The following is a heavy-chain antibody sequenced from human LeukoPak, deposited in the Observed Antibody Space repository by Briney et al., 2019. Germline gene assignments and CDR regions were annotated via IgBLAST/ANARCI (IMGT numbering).Heavy chain of an antibody. V-gene: IGHV3-11*01. CDR1: GFTFSDYY. CDR3: ARIGRPAAFDI. CDR2: ITSSGSTI. J-gene: IGHJ3*02. D-gene: IGHD6-6*01. Sequence: GGSLRLSCAASGFTFSDYYMSWIRQAPGKGLEWVSYITSSGSTIYYADSMKGRFTISRDNAKHSLFLQLDSLRAEDTDVYYCARIGRPAAFDIWGQGTLVIVSS.